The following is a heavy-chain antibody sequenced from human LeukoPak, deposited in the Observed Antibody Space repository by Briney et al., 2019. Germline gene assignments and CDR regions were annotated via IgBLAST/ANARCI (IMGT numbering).Heavy chain of an antibody. CDR3: AREGYYGSGSPPSLYFDY. J-gene: IGHJ4*02. D-gene: IGHD3-10*01. CDR1: GFTFRNYV. CDR2: TSSDLNVK. V-gene: IGHV3-30-3*01. Sequence: GGSLGLSCAASGFTFRNYVIHWVRQAPGKGLEWVAVTSSDLNVKLYADSVKGRFTISRDNSRSTLYLQMNSLRPEDTAIYYCAREGYYGSGSPPSLYFDYWGQGTLVSVPS.